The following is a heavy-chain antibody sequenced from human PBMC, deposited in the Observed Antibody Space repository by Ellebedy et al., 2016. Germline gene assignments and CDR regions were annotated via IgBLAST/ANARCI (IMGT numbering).Heavy chain of an antibody. J-gene: IGHJ6*02. CDR3: ARAGQLWFGELLISDYGMDV. V-gene: IGHV1-18*01. CDR1: GYTFINYG. Sequence: ASVKVSXXTSGYTFINYGISWVRQAPGQGLEWMGGSNNRHHAQKFQGRVTMTTDTSTRTAYMELRSLRSDDTAVYYCARAGQLWFGELLISDYGMDVWGQGTTVTVSS. D-gene: IGHD3-10*01. CDR2: SNNR.